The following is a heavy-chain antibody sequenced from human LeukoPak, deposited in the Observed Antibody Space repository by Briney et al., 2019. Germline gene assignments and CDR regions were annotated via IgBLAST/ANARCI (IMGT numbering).Heavy chain of an antibody. Sequence: PGGSLRLSCAASGFTFSDYYMSWVRQAPGKGLEWVSAISGSGEYTYYADSVKGRFTISRDNSKNTLYLQMNSLRVEDTAVYYCAKDHSYYFDNWGQGTLVTVSS. CDR1: GFTFSDYY. D-gene: IGHD2-15*01. J-gene: IGHJ4*02. CDR2: ISGSGEYT. V-gene: IGHV3-23*01. CDR3: AKDHSYYFDN.